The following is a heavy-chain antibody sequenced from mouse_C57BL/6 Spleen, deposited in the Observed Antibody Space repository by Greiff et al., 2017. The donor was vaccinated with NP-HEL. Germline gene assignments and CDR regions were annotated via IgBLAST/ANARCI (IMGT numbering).Heavy chain of an antibody. Sequence: EVQLQQSGPELVKPGASVKISCKASGYSFTGYYMNWVKQSPEKSLEWIGEINPSTGGTTYNQKFKAKATLTVDKSSSTAYMQLKSLTSEDSAVYYCARPHYDGWCAYWGQGTLVTVSA. J-gene: IGHJ3*01. CDR2: INPSTGGT. CDR1: GYSFTGYY. CDR3: ARPHYDGWCAY. V-gene: IGHV1-42*01. D-gene: IGHD1-2*01.